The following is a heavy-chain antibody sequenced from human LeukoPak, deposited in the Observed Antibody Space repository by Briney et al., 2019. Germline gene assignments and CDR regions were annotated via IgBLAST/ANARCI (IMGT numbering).Heavy chain of an antibody. CDR2: INPNSGNR. CDR1: GYTFTSLD. V-gene: IGHV1-8*03. Sequence: PWASVTVSCKTSGYTFTSLDINWVRQATGQGLEWMGWINPNSGNRGYAQQFQGRVTITRDTSIRTAYMELTNLRSEDTAVYYCARVDGSPDYWGQGTLVTVSS. D-gene: IGHD2-15*01. J-gene: IGHJ4*02. CDR3: ARVDGSPDY.